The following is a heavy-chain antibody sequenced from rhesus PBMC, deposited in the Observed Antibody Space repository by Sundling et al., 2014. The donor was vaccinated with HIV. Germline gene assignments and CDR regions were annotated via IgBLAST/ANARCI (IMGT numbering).Heavy chain of an antibody. J-gene: IGHJ4*01. V-gene: IGHV1-70*01. CDR2: IHPNYGYT. CDR3: AAGFCSGGVCSDLYGQGFDY. Sequence: QVQLVQSGAEVKKPGASVKVSCKASGYIFINYVISWLRQAPGQGFEWMGGIHPNYGYTRYAQKFQGRVTISADMSTSTVYMELSSLRSEDMAVYYCAAGFCSGGVCSDLYGQGFDYWGQGVLVSVSS. D-gene: IGHD2-8*01. CDR1: GYIFINYV.